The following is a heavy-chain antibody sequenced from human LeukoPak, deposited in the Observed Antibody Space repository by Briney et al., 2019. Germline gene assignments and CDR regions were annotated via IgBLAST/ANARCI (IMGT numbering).Heavy chain of an antibody. CDR2: ISSSSSTI. CDR3: AREDKFIPNYYDSSGYPDY. Sequence: PGGSLRLSCAASGFTFSSYSMNWVRQAPGKGLEWVSYISSSSSTIYYADSVKGRFTISRDNAKNSLYLQMNSLRAEDTAVYYCAREDKFIPNYYDSSGYPDYWGQGTLVTVSS. J-gene: IGHJ4*02. CDR1: GFTFSSYS. D-gene: IGHD3-22*01. V-gene: IGHV3-48*01.